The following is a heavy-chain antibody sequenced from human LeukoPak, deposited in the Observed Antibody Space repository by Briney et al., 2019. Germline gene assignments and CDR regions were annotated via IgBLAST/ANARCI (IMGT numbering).Heavy chain of an antibody. CDR1: GGSISSYY. CDR3: ARGGTAAAGSYYMDV. Sequence: PSETLSLTCTVSGGSISSYYWSWIRQPPVKGLEWIGYIYYSGSTNYNPSLKSRVTISVDTSKNQFSPKLSSVTAADTAAYYCARGGTAAAGSYYMDVWGKGATVTISS. V-gene: IGHV4-59*01. J-gene: IGHJ6*03. CDR2: IYYSGST. D-gene: IGHD6-13*01.